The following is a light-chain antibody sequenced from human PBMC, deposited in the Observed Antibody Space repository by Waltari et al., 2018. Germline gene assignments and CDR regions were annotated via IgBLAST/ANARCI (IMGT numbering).Light chain of an antibody. CDR3: QQYYSNPQT. J-gene: IGKJ1*01. CDR1: QSVLYSSNNKNY. CDR2: WAS. Sequence: DFVMTQSPDSLAVSLGERATINCKSRQSVLYSSNNKNYLAWYQQKPGQPPKLLIYWASTRESGVPDRFSGSGSGTDFTLTISSLQAEDVAVYYCQQYYSNPQTFGQGTKVEIK. V-gene: IGKV4-1*01.